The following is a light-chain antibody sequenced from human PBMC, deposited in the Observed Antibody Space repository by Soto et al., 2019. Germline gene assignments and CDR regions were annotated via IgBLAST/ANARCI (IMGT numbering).Light chain of an antibody. CDR2: GAS. J-gene: IGKJ2*01. CDR3: QQYGGVPYT. V-gene: IGKV3-20*01. Sequence: EIVLTQSPGTLSLSPAQRVTLSCRASESISRDYLAWYQQRLGQAPRLLIYGASSGATGIPDRFSGSGSGTDFTLTISRLEPEDFAIYYCQQYGGVPYTFGQGTKLEIK. CDR1: ESISRDY.